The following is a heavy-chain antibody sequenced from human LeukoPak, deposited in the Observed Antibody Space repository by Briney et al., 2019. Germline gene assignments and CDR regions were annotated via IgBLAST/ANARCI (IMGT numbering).Heavy chain of an antibody. J-gene: IGHJ4*02. Sequence: TLSLTCTVSGGSISSGSYYWSWIRQPAGKGLEWIGRIYTSGSTNYNPSLKSRATISVDTSKNQFSLKLSSVTAADTAVYYCARVGYDSSGYYLGPWGQGTLVTVSS. CDR3: ARVGYDSSGYYLGP. D-gene: IGHD3-22*01. V-gene: IGHV4-61*02. CDR2: IYTSGST. CDR1: GGSISSGSYY.